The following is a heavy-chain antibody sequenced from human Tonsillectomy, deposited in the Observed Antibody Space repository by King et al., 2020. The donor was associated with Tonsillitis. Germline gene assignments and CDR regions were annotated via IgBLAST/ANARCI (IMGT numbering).Heavy chain of an antibody. CDR2: ISWNSGSI. D-gene: IGHD3-22*01. CDR1: GFTFDDYA. Sequence: VQLVESGGGLVQPGRSLRLSCAASGFTFDDYAMHWVRQAPGKGLEWVSGISWNSGSIGYADSVKGRFTISRDNAKNSLYLQMNSLRAEDTALYYCAKDSTYYYDSSGYLDWGQGTLVTVSS. J-gene: IGHJ4*02. V-gene: IGHV3-9*01. CDR3: AKDSTYYYDSSGYLD.